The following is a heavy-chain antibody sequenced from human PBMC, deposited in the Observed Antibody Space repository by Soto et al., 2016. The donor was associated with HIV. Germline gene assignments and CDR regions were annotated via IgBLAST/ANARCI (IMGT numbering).Heavy chain of an antibody. D-gene: IGHD1-1*01. V-gene: IGHV3-74*01. CDR2: INGDGSIR. CDR1: GFTFSSYW. J-gene: IGHJ4*02. Sequence: EVQLVESGGGLVQPGGSLRLSCAASGFTFSSYWMHWVRQAPGKGLVWVSRINGDGSIRSYADSVKGRFTISRDNAKNTLYLQMNSLRVEDTAVFYCARGLIRQQLGASNWGQGTLVTVSS. CDR3: ARGLIRQQLGASN.